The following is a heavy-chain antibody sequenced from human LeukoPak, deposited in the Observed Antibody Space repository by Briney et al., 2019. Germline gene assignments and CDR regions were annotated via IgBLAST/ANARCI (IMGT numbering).Heavy chain of an antibody. D-gene: IGHD2-15*01. CDR3: ARDLLAAAGIDY. V-gene: IGHV3-48*03. J-gene: IGHJ4*02. CDR2: ISRSGDTI. CDR1: GFNFSGHQ. Sequence: GGSLRLSCATSGFNFSGHQMNWVRQAPGKGLEWVSYISRSGDTIIYADSVKGRFTNSRDNSKNSLYLQMNSLRAEDTALYYCARDLLAAAGIDYWGQGTLVTVSS.